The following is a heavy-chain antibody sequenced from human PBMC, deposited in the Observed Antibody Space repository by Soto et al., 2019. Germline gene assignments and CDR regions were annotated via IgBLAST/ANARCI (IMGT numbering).Heavy chain of an antibody. J-gene: IGHJ4*02. V-gene: IGHV4-30-4*01. D-gene: IGHD6-6*01. CDR3: ARLKARIAARGLWFAGFAY. CDR2: IYYSGST. Sequence: QVQLQESGPGLVKPSQTLSLTCTVSVGSISSGDYYWSWIRQPPGKGLEWIGYIYYSGSTYYNPSLESRVNISVDTSKNQFSRKLSSVTAADTAVYYCARLKARIAARGLWFAGFAYWGQGTLVTVSS. CDR1: VGSISSGDYY.